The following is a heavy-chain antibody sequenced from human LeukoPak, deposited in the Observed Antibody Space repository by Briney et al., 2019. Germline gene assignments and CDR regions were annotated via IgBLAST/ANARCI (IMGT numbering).Heavy chain of an antibody. CDR2: IFYSGST. CDR3: AGYSNYYYSSGYYFRY. Sequence: SSETLSLTCTVSGDSISSYYWSWIRQPPGKGLEWFGYIFYSGSTNYNPSLKSRVTISVDTSKKQFSLNLSSVTAADTAVYYCAGYSNYYYSSGYYFRYWGQGTLVTVSS. J-gene: IGHJ4*02. CDR1: GDSISSYY. D-gene: IGHD3-22*01. V-gene: IGHV4-59*08.